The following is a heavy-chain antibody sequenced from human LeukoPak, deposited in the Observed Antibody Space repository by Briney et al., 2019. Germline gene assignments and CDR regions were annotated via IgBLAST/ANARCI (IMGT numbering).Heavy chain of an antibody. CDR3: TKVGPPGIAMADIGPGVEP. Sequence: PGGSLRLSCAASGFTFSSYAMTWVRQAPGKGLGWVSGISASGIRTYYADSVRGRFTISRDNAKNTLYLQMNSLRAEDTALYYCTKVGPPGIAMADIGPGVEPWGQGTLVTVSS. CDR2: ISASGIRT. V-gene: IGHV3-23*01. CDR1: GFTFSSYA. J-gene: IGHJ5*02. D-gene: IGHD6-19*01.